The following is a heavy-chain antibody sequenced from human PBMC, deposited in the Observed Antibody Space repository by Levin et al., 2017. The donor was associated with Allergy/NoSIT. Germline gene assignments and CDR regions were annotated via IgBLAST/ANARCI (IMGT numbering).Heavy chain of an antibody. D-gene: IGHD5-12*01. CDR3: ARVRKGYSGYTRNYYFDY. CDR1: GGSFSGYY. V-gene: IGHV4-34*01. J-gene: IGHJ4*02. CDR2: INHSGST. Sequence: PSETLSLTCAVYGGSFSGYYWSWIRQPPGKGLEWIGEINHSGSTNYNPSLKSRVTISVDTSKNQFSLKLSSVTAADTAVYYCARVRKGYSGYTRNYYFDYWGQGTLVTVSS.